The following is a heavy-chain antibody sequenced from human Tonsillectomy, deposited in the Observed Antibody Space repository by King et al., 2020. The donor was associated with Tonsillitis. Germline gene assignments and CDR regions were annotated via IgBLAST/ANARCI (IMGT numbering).Heavy chain of an antibody. CDR1: GGSISAYY. J-gene: IGHJ3*02. CDR2: FSSSGST. D-gene: IGHD2-2*01. V-gene: IGHV4-4*07. Sequence: VQLQESGPGLVKPSETLSLTCSVSGGSISAYYWSWFRQPAGKGLEWSGRFSSSGSTNYNPSLNSRITMSVDTSKNQCSLRVSSVTAADTALYYCVRGLDEVGAFDIWGQGTLVTVSS. CDR3: VRGLDEVGAFDI.